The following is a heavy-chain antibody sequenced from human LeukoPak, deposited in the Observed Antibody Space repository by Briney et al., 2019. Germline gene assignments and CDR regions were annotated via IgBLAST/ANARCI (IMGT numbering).Heavy chain of an antibody. D-gene: IGHD5-12*01. J-gene: IGHJ4*02. CDR3: ARLPRYGGYDHFDY. Sequence: SETLSLTCTVSGGSISNSYWSWIRQPAGKGLEWIGRIYTSGSTNYNYNPSLKSRVTMSVDTSKNQFSLKLSSVTAADTAVYYCARLPRYGGYDHFDYWGQGILVIVSS. CDR2: IYTSGST. V-gene: IGHV4-4*07. CDR1: GGSISNSY.